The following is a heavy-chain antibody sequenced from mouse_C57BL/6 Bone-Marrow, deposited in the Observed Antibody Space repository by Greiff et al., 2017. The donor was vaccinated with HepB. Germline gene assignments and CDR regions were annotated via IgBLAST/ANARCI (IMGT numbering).Heavy chain of an antibody. CDR3: TFCGNYPYFDY. CDR2: IDPENGDT. D-gene: IGHD2-1*01. Sequence: EVQLQESGAELVRPGASVKLSCTASGFNIKDDYMHWVKQRPEQGLEWIGWIDPENGDTEYASKFQGKATITADTSSNTAYLQLSSLTSEDAAVYDCTFCGNYPYFDYWGQGTTLTVSS. J-gene: IGHJ2*01. CDR1: GFNIKDDY. V-gene: IGHV14-4*01.